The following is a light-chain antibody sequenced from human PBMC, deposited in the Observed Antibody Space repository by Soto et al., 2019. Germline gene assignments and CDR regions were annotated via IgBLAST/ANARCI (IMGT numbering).Light chain of an antibody. CDR2: GAS. Sequence: EIVMTQSPATLSVSPGERATLSCRASQSVSSNLAWYQQKPGQAPRLLIYGASTRATGIPARFSGSGSGTEFHHNIISLQSEDFAVYYCQQYNNWPPGTFGPGTKVDIK. CDR3: QQYNNWPPGT. J-gene: IGKJ3*01. V-gene: IGKV3-15*01. CDR1: QSVSSN.